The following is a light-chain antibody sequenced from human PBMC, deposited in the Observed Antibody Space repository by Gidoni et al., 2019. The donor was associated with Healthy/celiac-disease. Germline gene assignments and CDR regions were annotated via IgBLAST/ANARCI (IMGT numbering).Light chain of an antibody. CDR3: QEYYSTPIT. Sequence: DIFIPQSPHSLALSLGERATINCKSSQSVLYSSNNHNYLAWYQQKPGQPPKLLIYWTSTRESGVTDRFSGSGCGRDFTHNISSLQAEDVAVYYCQEYYSTPITFGGGTKVEI. CDR2: WTS. V-gene: IGKV4-1*01. CDR1: QSVLYSSNNHNY. J-gene: IGKJ4*01.